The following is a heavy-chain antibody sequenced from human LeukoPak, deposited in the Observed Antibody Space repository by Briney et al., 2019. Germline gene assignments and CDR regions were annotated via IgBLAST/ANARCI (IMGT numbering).Heavy chain of an antibody. Sequence: GVSLRLSCAASGFTFDDYAMHWVRQAPGKGLEWVSDISWNSGSIGYADSVKGRFTISRDNAKNSLYLQMNSLRAEDTALYYCAKVHSGYDFNWYFDLWGRGTLVTVSS. CDR1: GFTFDDYA. V-gene: IGHV3-9*01. CDR3: AKVHSGYDFNWYFDL. J-gene: IGHJ2*01. D-gene: IGHD5-12*01. CDR2: ISWNSGSI.